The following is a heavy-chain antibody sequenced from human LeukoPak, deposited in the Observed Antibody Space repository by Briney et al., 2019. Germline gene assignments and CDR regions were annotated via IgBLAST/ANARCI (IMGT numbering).Heavy chain of an antibody. D-gene: IGHD2-2*01. V-gene: IGHV3-53*01. CDR3: ARATVVQGYCSSPSCPLIY. CDR2: SGGTT. Sequence: GGSLRLSCAASGFTVSSNYMTWVRQAPGKGLEWVSYSGGTTYYADSVKGRFTISRDNSKKTLYLQMSSLRAEDTAVYYCARATVVQGYCSSPSCPLIYWGQGTLVTVSS. J-gene: IGHJ4*02. CDR1: GFTVSSNY.